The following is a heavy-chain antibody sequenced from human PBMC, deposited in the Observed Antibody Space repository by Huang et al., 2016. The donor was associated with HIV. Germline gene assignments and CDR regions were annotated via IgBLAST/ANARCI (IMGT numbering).Heavy chain of an antibody. D-gene: IGHD2-15*01. CDR2: IKNDGRTT. CDR1: GFKFSNYW. Sequence: EEHLVESGGGLVQPGGSLGLSCEASGFKFSNYWMQWGRQAPGKGLMWVTRIKNDGRTTDYADSVKGRFTISRDNAKNTLYLQMSSLTAEDTAIYYCARAGGFEIWGQGTVVTVSS. V-gene: IGHV3-74*01. J-gene: IGHJ3*02. CDR3: ARAGGFEI.